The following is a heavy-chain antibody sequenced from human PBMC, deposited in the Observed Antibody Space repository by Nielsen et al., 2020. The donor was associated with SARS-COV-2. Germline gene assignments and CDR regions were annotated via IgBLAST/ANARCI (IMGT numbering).Heavy chain of an antibody. CDR3: ARLDRYSSGWYRPDY. CDR1: GGSFSGYY. D-gene: IGHD6-19*01. J-gene: IGHJ4*02. CDR2: INHSGST. Sequence: SETLSLTCAVYGGSFSGYYWSWIRQPPGKGLEWIGEINHSGSTNYNPSLKSRVAISVDTSKNQFSLKLSSVTAADTAVYYCARLDRYSSGWYRPDYWGQGTLVTVSS. V-gene: IGHV4-34*01.